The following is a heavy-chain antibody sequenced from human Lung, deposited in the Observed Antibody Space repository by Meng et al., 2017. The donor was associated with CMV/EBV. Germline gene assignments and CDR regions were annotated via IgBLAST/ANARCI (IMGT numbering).Heavy chain of an antibody. Sequence: VELRSPGPALLKPSEALSLTGAVSGDPITNHNWWAWVRQPPGKGLEWIGEIPHRGSSAYNPSLKSRVSMSIDKSKNQFSLKLTSVTAADTAVYHCLRRSGGSVWGQGTLVTVSS. J-gene: IGHJ1*01. CDR2: IPHRGSS. D-gene: IGHD3-10*01. CDR3: LRRSGGSV. CDR1: GDPITNHNW. V-gene: IGHV4-4*02.